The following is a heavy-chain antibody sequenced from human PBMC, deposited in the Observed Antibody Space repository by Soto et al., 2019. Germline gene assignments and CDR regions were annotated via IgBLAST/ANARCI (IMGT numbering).Heavy chain of an antibody. J-gene: IGHJ6*02. CDR1: GFTFSSYS. V-gene: IGHV3-23*01. CDR2: ISGSSSST. CDR3: AKVPIAMITFRSYYYYGMDV. Sequence: PGGSLRLSCAASGFTFSSYSMNWVRQAPGKGLEWVSSISGSSSSTYYADSVKGRFTISRDNSKNTLYLQMNSLRAEDTAVYYCAKVPIAMITFRSYYYYGMDVWGQGTTVTVSS. D-gene: IGHD3-16*01.